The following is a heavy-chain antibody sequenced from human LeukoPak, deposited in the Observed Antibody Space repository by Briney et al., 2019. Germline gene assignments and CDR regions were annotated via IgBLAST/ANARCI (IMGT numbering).Heavy chain of an antibody. Sequence: PGRSLRLSCAASGFTFSSYGMHWVRQAPGKGLEWVAVISYDGSNKYYADSVKGRFTISRDNSKNTLYLQMNSLRAEDTAVYYCAKDGYYYDSSGLNYFDYWGQGTLVTVSS. J-gene: IGHJ4*02. V-gene: IGHV3-30*18. CDR3: AKDGYYYDSSGLNYFDY. CDR1: GFTFSSYG. CDR2: ISYDGSNK. D-gene: IGHD3-22*01.